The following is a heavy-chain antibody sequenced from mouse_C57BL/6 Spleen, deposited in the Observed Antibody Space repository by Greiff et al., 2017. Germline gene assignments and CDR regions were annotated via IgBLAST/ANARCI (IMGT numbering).Heavy chain of an antibody. Sequence: VQLQQSVPGLVPPSQSLSITCTVSGFSLNSYGVHWVRQSPGKGLEWLGVLCRGGSTDYNAAFISRLTISTDNSKSQVFFKMNSLQADDTAIYYCARNSGYDYFDYWGEGTTLTVSS. J-gene: IGHJ2*01. CDR2: LCRGGST. V-gene: IGHV2-2*01. D-gene: IGHD2-2*01. CDR1: GFSLNSYG. CDR3: ARNSGYDYFDY.